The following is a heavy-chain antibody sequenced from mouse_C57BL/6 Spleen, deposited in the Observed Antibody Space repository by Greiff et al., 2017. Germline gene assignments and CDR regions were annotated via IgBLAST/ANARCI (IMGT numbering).Heavy chain of an antibody. J-gene: IGHJ4*01. CDR1: GFNIKDYY. V-gene: IGHV14-2*01. D-gene: IGHD3-2*02. CDR2: IDPEDGET. CDR3: ARSGGTAQANYYAMDY. Sequence: VQLQQSGAELVKPGASVKLSCTASGFNIKDYYLHWVKQRTEQGLEWIGRIDPEDGETTYAPKFQGKATITADTSSNTAYLQLSSLTSEDTAVSDCARSGGTAQANYYAMDYWGQGTSVTVSS.